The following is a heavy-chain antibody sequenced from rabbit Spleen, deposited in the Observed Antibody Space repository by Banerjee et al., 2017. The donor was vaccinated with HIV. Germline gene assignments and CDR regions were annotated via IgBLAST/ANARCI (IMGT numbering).Heavy chain of an antibody. Sequence: QSLQESGGGLFQPGGSLALTCKASGFSLSNNYYMCWVRQAPGKGLEWIGCIYAGSGDTTYYASWAKGRFTITRSTSLNTVTLQMTSLTAADTATYFCARDVGSAYVTDQLDLWGPGTLVTVS. D-gene: IGHD6-1*01. V-gene: IGHV1S40*01. J-gene: IGHJ4*01. CDR1: GFSLSNNYY. CDR2: IYAGSGDTT. CDR3: ARDVGSAYVTDQLDL.